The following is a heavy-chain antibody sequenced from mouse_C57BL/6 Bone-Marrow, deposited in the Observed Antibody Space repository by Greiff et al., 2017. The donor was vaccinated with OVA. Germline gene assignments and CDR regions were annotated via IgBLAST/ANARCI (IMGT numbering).Heavy chain of an antibody. V-gene: IGHV5-4*03. Sequence: DVMLVESGGGLVKPGGSLKLSCAASGFTFSSYAMSWVRQTPEKRLEWVATISDGGSYTYYPDNVKGRFTISRDNAKNNLYLQMSHLKSEDTAMYYCARGEDWYFDVWGTGTTVTVSS. CDR2: ISDGGSYT. J-gene: IGHJ1*03. CDR3: ARGEDWYFDV. CDR1: GFTFSSYA.